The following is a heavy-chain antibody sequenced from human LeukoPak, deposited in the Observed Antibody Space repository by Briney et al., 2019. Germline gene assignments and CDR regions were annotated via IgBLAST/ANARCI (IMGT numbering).Heavy chain of an antibody. Sequence: GASVKVSCKASGGTFSSYAISWVRQAPGQRLEWMGRIIPIFGTANYAQKFQGRVTITTDESTSTAYMELSSLRSEDTAVYYCAREERRGGKATPDFDYWGQGTLVTVSS. CDR1: GGTFSSYA. J-gene: IGHJ4*02. V-gene: IGHV1-69*05. CDR3: AREERRGGKATPDFDY. CDR2: IIPIFGTA. D-gene: IGHD2-15*01.